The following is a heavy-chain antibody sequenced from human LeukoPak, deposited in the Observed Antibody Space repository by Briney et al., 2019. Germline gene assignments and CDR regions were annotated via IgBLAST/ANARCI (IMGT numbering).Heavy chain of an antibody. V-gene: IGHV3-21*01. J-gene: IGHJ4*02. CDR3: AREQGGTGSYFLDS. CDR1: GFTFSSYM. D-gene: IGHD3-10*01. CDR2: INSGSTYT. Sequence: GGSLRLSCAASGFTFSSYMMNWVRQAPGKGLEWVSSINSGSTYTYYTESVKGRFTVSRDNAMDSLYLQMNSLRAEDTGVYYCAREQGGTGSYFLDSWGQGTLVTVAS.